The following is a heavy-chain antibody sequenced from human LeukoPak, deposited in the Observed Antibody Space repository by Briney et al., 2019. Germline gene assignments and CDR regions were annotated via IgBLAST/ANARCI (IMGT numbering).Heavy chain of an antibody. J-gene: IGHJ3*02. Sequence: ASVKVSCKASGYTFTSYYMHWVRQAPGQGLEWMGWINPNSGGTNYAQKFQGRVTMTRDTSISTAYMELSRLRSDDTAVYYCARETRYFDWLYGRGFDIWGQGTMVAVSS. CDR3: ARETRYFDWLYGRGFDI. D-gene: IGHD3-9*01. V-gene: IGHV1-2*02. CDR2: INPNSGGT. CDR1: GYTFTSYY.